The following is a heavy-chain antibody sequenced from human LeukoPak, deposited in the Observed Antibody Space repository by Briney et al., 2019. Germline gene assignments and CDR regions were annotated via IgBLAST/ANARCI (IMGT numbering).Heavy chain of an antibody. J-gene: IGHJ6*03. V-gene: IGHV3-64*01. Sequence: PGGSLRLSCAASGFTFSSYAMHWVRQAPGKGLEYVSTISSNGGSTYYANSVKGRFTIPRDNSKNTLHLQMGSLRAEDMAVYYCARGYYDSSGYYGYYYYYMDVWGKGTTVTISS. CDR3: ARGYYDSSGYYGYYYYYMDV. D-gene: IGHD3-22*01. CDR2: ISSNGGST. CDR1: GFTFSSYA.